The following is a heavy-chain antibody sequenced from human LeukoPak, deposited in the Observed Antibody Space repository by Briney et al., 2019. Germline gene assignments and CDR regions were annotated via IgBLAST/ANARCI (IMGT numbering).Heavy chain of an antibody. CDR2: IKQDGSEK. D-gene: IGHD3-16*01. Sequence: PGGSLRLSCAASGFTFSSYWMSWFRQAPGKGLEWVANIKQDGSEKYYVDSVKGRFTISRDNAKNSLYLQMNSLRAEDTAVYYCARITRFGGNHFDYWGQGTLVTVSS. V-gene: IGHV3-7*01. CDR3: ARITRFGGNHFDY. J-gene: IGHJ4*02. CDR1: GFTFSSYW.